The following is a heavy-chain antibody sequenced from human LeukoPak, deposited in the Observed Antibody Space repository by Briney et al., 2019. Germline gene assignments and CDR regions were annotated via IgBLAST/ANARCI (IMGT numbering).Heavy chain of an antibody. CDR3: AKADCSSVYCFVRDF. D-gene: IGHD5/OR15-5a*01. CDR1: GFTFSSHA. Sequence: GGSLRLSCTASGFTFSSHAMSWVRQAPGRGLEWVSLISGSGDGINYADSVQGRFTISRDNSKNTLYLEMNSLRAEDTAVYHCAKADCSSVYCFVRDFWGQGTLDTVSS. V-gene: IGHV3-23*01. CDR2: ISGSGDGI. J-gene: IGHJ4*02.